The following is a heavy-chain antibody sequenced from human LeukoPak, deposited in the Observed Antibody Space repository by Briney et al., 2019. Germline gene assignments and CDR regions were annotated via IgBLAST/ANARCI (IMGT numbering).Heavy chain of an antibody. V-gene: IGHV3-49*03. Sequence: PGRSLRLSCTASGFTFGDYAMTWFRQAPGKGLEWVGFIRGEAYGGTAEYAASVKGRFTISRDDSKSIAYLQMNSLKIEDTAMYYCTREAYSGSDLGDYRGQGTLVTVSS. CDR2: IRGEAYGGTA. D-gene: IGHD5-12*01. CDR1: GFTFGDYA. J-gene: IGHJ4*02. CDR3: TREAYSGSDLGDY.